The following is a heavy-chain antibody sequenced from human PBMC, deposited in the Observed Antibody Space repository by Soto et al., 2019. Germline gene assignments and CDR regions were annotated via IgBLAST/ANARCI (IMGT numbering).Heavy chain of an antibody. CDR2: ISAYNGNT. D-gene: IGHD3-3*01. J-gene: IGHJ6*02. Sequence: ASVNVSCKASGYTSTSYGISWVRQAPGQGLEWMGWISAYNGNTNYAQKLQGRVTMTTDTSTSTAYMELRSLRSDDTAVYYCARRHVLRFLEWLPHYYYGMDVWGQGTTVTVSS. V-gene: IGHV1-18*01. CDR1: GYTSTSYG. CDR3: ARRHVLRFLEWLPHYYYGMDV.